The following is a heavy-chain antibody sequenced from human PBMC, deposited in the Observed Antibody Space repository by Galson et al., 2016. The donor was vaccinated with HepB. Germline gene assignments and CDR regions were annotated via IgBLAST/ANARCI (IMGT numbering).Heavy chain of an antibody. CDR2: ISGSGVST. CDR3: ARDRRHNYAFFDS. Sequence: SLRLSCAASGLSFTNHAMSWVRHTPGKGLEWVSLISGSGVSTYYADSVKGRFTISRHNFKNTLYLQMNSLRDEDTAVYYCARDRRHNYAFFDSWGQGTPITVSS. J-gene: IGHJ4*02. D-gene: IGHD3-16*01. CDR1: GLSFTNHA. V-gene: IGHV3-23*01.